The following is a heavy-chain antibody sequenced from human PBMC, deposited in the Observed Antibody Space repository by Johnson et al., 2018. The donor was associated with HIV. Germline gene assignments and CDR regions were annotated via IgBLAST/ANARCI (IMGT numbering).Heavy chain of an antibody. D-gene: IGHD4-23*01. V-gene: IGHV3-73*01. CDR2: IRSKGNTYAT. Sequence: VQLVESGGGVVQPGRSLRLSCTTSGFIFSSYGSALHWVRQASGKGLEWVGLIRSKGNTYATVYSASLKGRFTISRDDSKNTAYLQMNSLRAEDTAVFYCARASLARGGKIRAFDIWGQGTMVTVSS. CDR1: GFIFSSYGSA. J-gene: IGHJ3*02. CDR3: ARASLARGGKIRAFDI.